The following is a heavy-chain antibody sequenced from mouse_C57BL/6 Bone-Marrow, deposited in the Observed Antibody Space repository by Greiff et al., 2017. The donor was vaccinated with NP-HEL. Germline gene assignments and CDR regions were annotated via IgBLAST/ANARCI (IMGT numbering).Heavy chain of an antibody. V-gene: IGHV3-6*01. J-gene: IGHJ1*03. CDR1: GYSITSGYY. CDR3: ARREVTTGYWSFVV. Sequence: ESGPGLVKPSQSLSLTCSVTGYSITSGYYWNWIRQFPGNKLEWMGYISYDGSNNYNPYLKNRIAITRDTSKNQFFLKLNSVTTEDTSTSYCARREVTTGYWSFVVWGTGTSVPVSS. D-gene: IGHD2-2*01. CDR2: ISYDGSN.